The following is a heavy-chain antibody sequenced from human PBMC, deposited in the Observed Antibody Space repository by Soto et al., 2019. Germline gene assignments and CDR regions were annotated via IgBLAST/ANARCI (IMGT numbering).Heavy chain of an antibody. CDR2: IYHSGSP. D-gene: IGHD3-16*01. J-gene: IGHJ4*02. CDR3: ARGPPFH. CDR1: GGSISSGGYS. V-gene: IGHV4-30-2*01. Sequence: SATLALTGAVSGGSISSGGYSWSWIRQPPGKGLEWIGYIYHSGSPYYNPSLKSRVTISVDRSKNQFSLKLSSVTAADTAVYYCARGPPFHWGQGTLVTVSS.